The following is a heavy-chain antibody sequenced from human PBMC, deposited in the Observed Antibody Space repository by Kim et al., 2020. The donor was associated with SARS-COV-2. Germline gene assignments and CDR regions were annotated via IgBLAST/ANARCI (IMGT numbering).Heavy chain of an antibody. V-gene: IGHV1-2*02. Sequence: ASVKVSCKASGYTFSDYYLHWVRQARGQGFEWMGWINPNSGGTSYAQKFQGRITMTRDTSIRTVYMEVSWLRYDDTAVYYCARVPRGGWLRCFDYWGQGTLVTVSS. D-gene: IGHD3-16*01. J-gene: IGHJ4*02. CDR3: ARVPRGGWLRCFDY. CDR2: INPNSGGT. CDR1: GYTFSDYY.